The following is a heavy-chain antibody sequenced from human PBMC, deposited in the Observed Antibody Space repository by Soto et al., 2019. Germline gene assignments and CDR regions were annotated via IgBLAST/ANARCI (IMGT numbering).Heavy chain of an antibody. D-gene: IGHD1-7*01. CDR3: AKNQERELPRVIDF. CDR2: MSGSSSTT. J-gene: IGHJ4*02. CDR1: GLTFSNYA. Sequence: WGSLRLSCATSGLTFSNYAMSWVRQAPGGGLEWVSSMSGSSSTTYYADSVRGRFTISRDRSKNTLYLQMSSLRAEDTALYYCAKNQERELPRVIDFWGQGTLVTVSS. V-gene: IGHV3-23*01.